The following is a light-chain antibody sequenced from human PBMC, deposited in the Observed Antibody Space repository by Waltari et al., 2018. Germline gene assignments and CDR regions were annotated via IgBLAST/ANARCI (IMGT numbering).Light chain of an antibody. CDR1: QSVNSR. Sequence: EIVMTQSPATLSASPGERVTLSCRASQSVNSRLAWYQQKPGQAPPLLIYGASTRATGIPARFSGSGSATEFTLTISSLQSEDFAVYYCQQYNDWPLTFGQGTKVEIK. V-gene: IGKV3-15*01. CDR3: QQYNDWPLT. CDR2: GAS. J-gene: IGKJ1*01.